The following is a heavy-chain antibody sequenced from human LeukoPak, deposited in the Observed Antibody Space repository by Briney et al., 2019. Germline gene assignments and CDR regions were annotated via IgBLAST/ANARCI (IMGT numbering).Heavy chain of an antibody. D-gene: IGHD2-8*01. CDR2: NMNT. J-gene: IGHJ4*02. CDR1: GASVGSGDHH. Sequence: PSESLSLTCIVSGASVGSGDHHWSWIRQAPGKGLEWIGHNMNTYYNPSLKSRVTISIDTSKNQFSLMLSTVTAADTAIYYCATYYVNGAGRSHWGPGTLVTVSS. CDR3: ATYYVNGAGRSH. V-gene: IGHV4-61*08.